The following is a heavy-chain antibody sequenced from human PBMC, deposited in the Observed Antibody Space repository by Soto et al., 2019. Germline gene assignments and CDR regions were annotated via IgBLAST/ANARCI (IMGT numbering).Heavy chain of an antibody. V-gene: IGHV3-13*01. CDR3: ARASPYYYDSSGYLQEYYYYYYGMDV. J-gene: IGHJ6*02. CDR1: GFTFSSYD. Sequence: GGSLRLSCAASGFTFSSYDMHWVRQATGKGLEWVSAIGTAGDTYYPGSVKGRFTISRENAKNSLYLQMNSLRAEDTAVYYCARASPYYYDSSGYLQEYYYYYYGMDVWGQGTTVTVSS. D-gene: IGHD3-22*01. CDR2: IGTAGDT.